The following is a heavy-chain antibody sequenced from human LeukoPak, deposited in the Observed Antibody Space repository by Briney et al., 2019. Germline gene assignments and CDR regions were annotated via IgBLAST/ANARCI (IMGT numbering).Heavy chain of an antibody. D-gene: IGHD1-1*01. CDR1: GGSISSYY. Sequence: SETLSPTCTVSGGSISSYYWSWIRQPPGKGLEWIGSIYYSGSTYYNPSLESRVTISVDASKNQFSLKLSSVTAADTAVYYCARQLVQPYYYYYMDVWGKGTTVTISS. CDR3: ARQLVQPYYYYYMDV. CDR2: IYYSGST. V-gene: IGHV4-39*01. J-gene: IGHJ6*03.